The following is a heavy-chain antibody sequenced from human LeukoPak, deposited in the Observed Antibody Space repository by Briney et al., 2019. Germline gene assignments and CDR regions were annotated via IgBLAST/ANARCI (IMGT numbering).Heavy chain of an antibody. CDR1: GFTFSSYS. V-gene: IGHV3-21*01. D-gene: IGHD2-21*02. CDR3: ARVRAYCGGDCSASFDY. J-gene: IGHJ4*02. CDR2: ISSSSSYI. Sequence: VGSLRLSCAASGFTFSSYSMNWVRQAPGKGLEWVSSISSSSSYIYYADSVKGRFTISRDNAKNSLYLQMNSLRAEDTAVYYCARVRAYCGGDCSASFDYWGQGTLVTVS.